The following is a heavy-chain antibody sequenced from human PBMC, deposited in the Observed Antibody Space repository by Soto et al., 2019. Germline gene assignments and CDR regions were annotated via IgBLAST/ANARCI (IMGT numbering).Heavy chain of an antibody. CDR2: ITGSGGST. CDR1: GFTFSSYG. CDR3: AKAATITTLYYFDS. J-gene: IGHJ4*02. Sequence: GGSRRRSCAASGFTFSSYGMSWVRQAPGKGLEWVSLITGSGGSTFYADSVKGRFTISRDNAKNTLYLQMNSLRVDDTALYYCAKAATITTLYYFDSWGQGTLVTVSS. D-gene: IGHD4-4*01. V-gene: IGHV3-23*01.